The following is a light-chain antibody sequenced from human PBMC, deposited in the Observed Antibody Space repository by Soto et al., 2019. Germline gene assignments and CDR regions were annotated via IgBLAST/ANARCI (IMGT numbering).Light chain of an antibody. CDR1: SSDIGAYNF. CDR3: TSWTTSTTMI. Sequence: QSVLPQPASVSGSPGQSITISCTGTSSDIGAYNFVSWYQQHPGKAPKLMLYDVNIRPSGVSNRFSGSKSGNTASLTISGLQAEDEADYYCTSWTTSTTMIFGGGTKLTVL. V-gene: IGLV2-14*03. J-gene: IGLJ2*01. CDR2: DVN.